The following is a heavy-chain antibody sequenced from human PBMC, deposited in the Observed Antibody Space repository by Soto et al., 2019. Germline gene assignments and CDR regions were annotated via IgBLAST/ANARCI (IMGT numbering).Heavy chain of an antibody. CDR2: ILPDETG. D-gene: IGHD2-15*01. Sequence: DVNLLKSGGGSAQPGGSLRLSCETSGFTFSTYAMTWVRQVPGRGLQWVSTILPDETGFYTVSVKGRFTISRDNYRGIVYLQMNDLWVEDAAIYFCAKDRLPTSGQRFYFDSWGQGSLVTVSS. J-gene: IGHJ4*02. CDR3: AKDRLPTSGQRFYFDS. CDR1: GFTFSTYA. V-gene: IGHV3-23*01.